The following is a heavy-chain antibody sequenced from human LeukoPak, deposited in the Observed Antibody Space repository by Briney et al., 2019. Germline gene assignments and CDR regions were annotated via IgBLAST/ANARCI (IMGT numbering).Heavy chain of an antibody. CDR3: AKQYSNYYMDV. D-gene: IGHD5-18*01. CDR1: GFTFSSYG. V-gene: IGHV3-23*01. Sequence: GGSLRLSCAASGFTFSSYGTSWVRQTPGKGLEWVSAISGSGGSTYYVDSVKGRFTISRDNSKNTLYLQMNSLRAEDTAVYYCAKQYSNYYMDVWGKGTTVTVSS. CDR2: ISGSGGST. J-gene: IGHJ6*03.